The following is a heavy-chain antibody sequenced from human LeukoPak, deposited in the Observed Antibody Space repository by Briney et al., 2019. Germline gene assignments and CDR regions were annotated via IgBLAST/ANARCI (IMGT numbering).Heavy chain of an antibody. D-gene: IGHD1-1*01. CDR1: GFTFSSYA. CDR3: GKVVWTVSGPTDH. Sequence: GGSLRLSCAASGFTFSSYAMTWVRQAPGKGLEWLSGISGSGGTTYYADSVKGRFTISRDNSKNTLSLQMNSLRAADTAVYYCGKVVWTVSGPTDHWGQGTLVAVSS. CDR2: ISGSGGTT. V-gene: IGHV3-23*01. J-gene: IGHJ4*02.